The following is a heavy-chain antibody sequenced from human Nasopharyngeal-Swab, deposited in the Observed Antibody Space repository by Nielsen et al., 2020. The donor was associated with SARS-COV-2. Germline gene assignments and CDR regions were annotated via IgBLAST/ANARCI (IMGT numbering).Heavy chain of an antibody. CDR2: ISGSGGST. CDR3: AKVPGHKYYYYGMDV. Sequence: GSLKISCAASGFTFSSYAMSWVRQAPGKGLEWVSAISGSGGSTYYADSVKGRFTISRDNSKNTLYLQMNSLRAEDTAVYYCAKVPGHKYYYYGMDVWGQGTTVTVSS. CDR1: GFTFSSYA. J-gene: IGHJ6*02. V-gene: IGHV3-23*01.